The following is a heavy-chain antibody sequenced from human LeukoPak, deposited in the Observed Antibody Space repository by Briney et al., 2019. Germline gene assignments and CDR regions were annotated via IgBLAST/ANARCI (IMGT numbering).Heavy chain of an antibody. CDR3: ASSAYDSSGYYYYY. CDR2: IYSGGST. J-gene: IGHJ4*02. V-gene: IGHV3-66*01. D-gene: IGHD3-22*01. Sequence: MSWVRQXXGKGLEWVSVIYSGGSTYYADSVKGRFTISRDNSKNTLYLQMNSLRAEDTAVYYCASSAYDSSGYYYYYWGQGTLVTVSS.